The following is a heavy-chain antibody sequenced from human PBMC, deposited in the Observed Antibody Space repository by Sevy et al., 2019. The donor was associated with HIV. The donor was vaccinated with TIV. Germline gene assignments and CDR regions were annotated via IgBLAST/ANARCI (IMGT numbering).Heavy chain of an antibody. D-gene: IGHD2-15*01. CDR2: ISSSSSYI. Sequence: GSLRLSCAASGFTFSSYSMNWVRQAPGKGLEWVSSISSSSSYIYYADSVKGRFTISRDNAKNSLYLQMNSLRAEDTAVYYCARDRYCSGGSCRYYGMDVWGQGTTVTVSS. CDR1: GFTFSSYS. CDR3: ARDRYCSGGSCRYYGMDV. V-gene: IGHV3-21*01. J-gene: IGHJ6*02.